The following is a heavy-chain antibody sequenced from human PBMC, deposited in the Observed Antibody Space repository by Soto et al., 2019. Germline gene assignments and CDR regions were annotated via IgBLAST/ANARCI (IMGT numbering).Heavy chain of an antibody. CDR1: GFSFRDHS. D-gene: IGHD2-21*02. CDR3: ARLPKGSVATG. Sequence: VQLMESGGGLVYPGASLRLSCETSGFSFRDHSMNWVRQAPGKGLQWVSYISSTGNDIHYADSVKGRFTVSRDNAKNALFLQMNSLRDDDSAIYYCARLPKGSVATGWGQGTLVTVSS. CDR2: ISSTGNDI. J-gene: IGHJ4*02. V-gene: IGHV3-48*02.